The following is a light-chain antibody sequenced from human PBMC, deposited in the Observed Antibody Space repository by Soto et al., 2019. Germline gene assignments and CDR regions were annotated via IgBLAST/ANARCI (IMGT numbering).Light chain of an antibody. CDR2: DAS. CDR3: QQYHSYST. V-gene: IGKV1-5*01. J-gene: IGKJ1*01. CDR1: QSMSTW. Sequence: DIQMTQSPSTLSASVGDRVTITCRTSQSMSTWLAWYQQKPGKAPKLLIYDASSLESGVPSRFSGSGSETEFTLTISSLQPDDLATYYCQQYHSYSTFGQGTKV.